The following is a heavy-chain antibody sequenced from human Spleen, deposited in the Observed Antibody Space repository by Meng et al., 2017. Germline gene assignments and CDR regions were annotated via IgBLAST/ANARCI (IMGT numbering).Heavy chain of an antibody. Sequence: QGQGVDAGGEVKKPGASVKVSCKTSGYNFPDYYRHWVRRAPGQGLEWMGRINPKSGDTHYAQKFQARVTMTGDTSISTAYMELSGLRSDDTAMYYCARDEDISAAGKLFGDYWGQGTLVTVSS. CDR1: GYNFPDYY. CDR2: INPKSGDT. CDR3: ARDEDISAAGKLFGDY. J-gene: IGHJ4*02. D-gene: IGHD6-25*01. V-gene: IGHV1-2*06.